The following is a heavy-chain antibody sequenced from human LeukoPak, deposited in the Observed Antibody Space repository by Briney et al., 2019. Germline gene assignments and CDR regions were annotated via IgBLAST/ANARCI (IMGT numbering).Heavy chain of an antibody. D-gene: IGHD6-19*01. CDR2: INSDGTMT. Sequence: GGSLRLSCAALGFTFSSYWMNGVRQAPGKGLVWVSRINSDGTMTNYADSVKGRFTISRDNAKNTLHLQMNSLRAEDTAVYYCERRLAVAGNCMDVWGQGTTVTVSS. V-gene: IGHV3-74*01. CDR1: GFTFSSYW. CDR3: ERRLAVAGNCMDV. J-gene: IGHJ6*02.